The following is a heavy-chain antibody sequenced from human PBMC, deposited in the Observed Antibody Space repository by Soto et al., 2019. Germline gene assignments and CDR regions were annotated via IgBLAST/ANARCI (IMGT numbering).Heavy chain of an antibody. Sequence: QVQLVQSGAEMKKPGSSVKVSCQSSGGTFNTYAMNWVRQAPGQGPEWMGDISPMFGAANYAPKFQGRVTITADEPTGTSYMQLSSFTSEDTALYFCAREVQVHTPAFVYWGQGTLVTVSS. CDR2: ISPMFGAA. J-gene: IGHJ4*02. D-gene: IGHD3-10*01. CDR1: GGTFNTYA. V-gene: IGHV1-69*19. CDR3: AREVQVHTPAFVY.